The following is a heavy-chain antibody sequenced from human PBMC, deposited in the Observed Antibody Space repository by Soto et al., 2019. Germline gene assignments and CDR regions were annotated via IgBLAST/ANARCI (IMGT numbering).Heavy chain of an antibody. D-gene: IGHD3-16*01. CDR1: GFNFDDFA. V-gene: IGHV3-9*01. CDR2: ISWDSGSI. CDR3: AKVGGILSLGRYFDY. J-gene: IGHJ4*02. Sequence: EVQLVESGGGLVQPGRSLRLSCAASGFNFDDFAVHWVRQAPGKGLEWVSGISWDSGSIGYADSVKGRFTISRDNAKNSLYLQMNSLRTEDTALYYWAKVGGILSLGRYFDYWGQGTLVTVSS.